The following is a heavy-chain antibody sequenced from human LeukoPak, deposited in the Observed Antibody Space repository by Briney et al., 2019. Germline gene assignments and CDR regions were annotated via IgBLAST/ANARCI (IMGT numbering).Heavy chain of an antibody. V-gene: IGHV4-34*01. Sequence: PSETLSLTCAVYGGSFSGYYWSWIRQPPGKGLEWIGEINHSGSTNYNPSLKSRVTISVDTSKNQFSLKLSSVTAADTAVYYRARGLARGCSTSCPYYFDYWGQGTLVTVSS. J-gene: IGHJ4*02. CDR3: ARGLARGCSTSCPYYFDY. D-gene: IGHD2-2*01. CDR2: INHSGST. CDR1: GGSFSGYY.